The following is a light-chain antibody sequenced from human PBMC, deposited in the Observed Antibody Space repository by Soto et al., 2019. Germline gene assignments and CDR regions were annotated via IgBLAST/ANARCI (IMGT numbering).Light chain of an antibody. CDR3: QQYGSSPIT. J-gene: IGKJ5*01. V-gene: IGKV3-20*01. CDR1: QSVSSTY. CDR2: EAS. Sequence: EILSTQSPGTLALSPGERATLSCRASQSVSSTYLAWYQQRPGQTPRLLIYEASTRATGIPDRFSGSGCGTDFSLTISGLEPEDFTVYYCQQYGSSPITFGQGTRLEIK.